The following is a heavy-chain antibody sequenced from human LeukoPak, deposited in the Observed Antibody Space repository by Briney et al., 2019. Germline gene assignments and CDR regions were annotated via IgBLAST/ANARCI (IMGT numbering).Heavy chain of an antibody. CDR2: IYYSGSP. CDR3: ARYSSGWSFYFDY. Sequence: SETLSLTCTVSGGSISPYYWSWIRQPPGKGLEWIGYIYYSGSPNYNPSLKSRVTISLDTSKNQFSLNLRSVTAADTAVYYCARYSSGWSFYFDYWGQGTLATVSS. D-gene: IGHD6-19*01. CDR1: GGSISPYY. V-gene: IGHV4-59*08. J-gene: IGHJ4*02.